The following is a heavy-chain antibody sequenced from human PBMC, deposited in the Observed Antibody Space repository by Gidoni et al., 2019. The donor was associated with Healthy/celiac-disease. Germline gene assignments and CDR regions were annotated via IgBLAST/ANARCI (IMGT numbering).Heavy chain of an antibody. CDR3: AEDIGGFVS. Sequence: EVHLVESGGGLVQPGRSLRLSCAASGFTFDDYAMHWVRQAPGKGLEWVSGISWNSGSIGYADSVKGRFTISRDNAKNSLYLQRNSLRAEDTALYYCAEDIGGFVSWGQGTLVTVSS. J-gene: IGHJ5*02. V-gene: IGHV3-9*01. D-gene: IGHD2-21*01. CDR2: ISWNSGSI. CDR1: GFTFDDYA.